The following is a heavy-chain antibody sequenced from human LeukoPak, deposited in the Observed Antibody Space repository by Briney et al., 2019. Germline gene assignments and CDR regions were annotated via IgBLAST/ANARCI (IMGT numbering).Heavy chain of an antibody. J-gene: IGHJ4*02. V-gene: IGHV4-61*02. CDR2: IQTSGST. D-gene: IGHD5-24*01. Sequence: TLSLTCTVSGDSISSGVYYWSWIRQPAGRGLEWIGRIQTSGSTKYNPSLKSRVAISGDTSRNQVSLKLSSVTAADTAVYYCARSQVNWDGNITPLDHWGQGILVTVSS. CDR3: ARSQVNWDGNITPLDH. CDR1: GDSISSGVYY.